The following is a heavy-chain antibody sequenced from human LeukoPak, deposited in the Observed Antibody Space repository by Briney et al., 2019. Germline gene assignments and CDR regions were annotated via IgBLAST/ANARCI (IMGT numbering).Heavy chain of an antibody. CDR3: ARDRETEASPVRFDP. V-gene: IGHV3-48*03. D-gene: IGHD2-2*01. CDR2: ISSSGSTI. Sequence: PGGSLRLSCAASGFTFSSYEMNWVRQAPGKGLEWVSYISSSGSTIHYADSVKGRFTISRDNAKNSLYLQMNSLRAEDTAVYYGARDRETEASPVRFDPWGQGTVATVCS. J-gene: IGHJ5*02. CDR1: GFTFSSYE.